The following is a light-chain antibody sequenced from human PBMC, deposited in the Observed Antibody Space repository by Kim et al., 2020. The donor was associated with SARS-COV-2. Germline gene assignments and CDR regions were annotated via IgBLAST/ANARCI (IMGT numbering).Light chain of an antibody. CDR2: GAS. V-gene: IGKV3-15*01. CDR3: QQYNRWPT. J-gene: IGKJ1*01. CDR1: QRVSTN. Sequence: SVSPGESATLSCRASQRVSTNLAWYQQKPGQAPRLLSYGASTRATGIPARFSGSGSGTEFTLTISSLQSEDFAVFYCQQYNRWPTFGQGSKVDIK.